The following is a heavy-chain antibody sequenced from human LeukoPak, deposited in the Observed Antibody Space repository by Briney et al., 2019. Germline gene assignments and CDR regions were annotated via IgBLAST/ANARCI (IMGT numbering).Heavy chain of an antibody. CDR2: IGSSGSYI. V-gene: IGHV3-21*01. CDR1: GFTFSSYH. Sequence: GGSLRLSCEVSGFTFSSYHMKWVRQAPGKGLEGVSSIGSSGSYIYYADSLTGRFTISRDNAKNSLYLQMNSLRAEDTAMYYCARRATTERGHSYGLDFWGQGTLVTVSS. CDR3: ARRATTERGHSYGLDF. D-gene: IGHD5-18*01. J-gene: IGHJ4*02.